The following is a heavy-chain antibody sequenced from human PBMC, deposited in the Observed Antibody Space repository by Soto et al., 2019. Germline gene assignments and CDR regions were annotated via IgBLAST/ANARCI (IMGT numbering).Heavy chain of an antibody. D-gene: IGHD2-2*01. CDR2: MNPNSGNT. CDR3: ARVGIVVVPAARGVDWFDP. CDR1: GYTFTSYD. V-gene: IGHV1-8*01. J-gene: IGHJ5*02. Sequence: QVQLVQSGAEVKKPGASVKVSCKASGYTFTSYDINWVRQATGQGLEWMGWMNPNSGNTGYAQKFQGRVTMTRTTSMSTAYMELSSLRSEDTAVYYCARVGIVVVPAARGVDWFDPWGQGTLVTVSS.